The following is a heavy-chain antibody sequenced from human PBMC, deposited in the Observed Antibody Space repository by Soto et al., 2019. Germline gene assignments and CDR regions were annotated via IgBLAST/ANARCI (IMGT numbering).Heavy chain of an antibody. V-gene: IGHV4-61*01. CDR1: GGSVSNKTYY. Sequence: SETLSLTCSVSGGSVSNKTYYWSWIRQPPGKRLEWIGYVYYSGTTNYNPSLKSRVTISVDLSKNQFSLRLSSVTTADTALYYCTRTTAVPNTLRSRYFFDYWGQGTLVTVSS. CDR3: TRTTAVPNTLRSRYFFDY. CDR2: VYYSGTT. D-gene: IGHD4-17*01. J-gene: IGHJ4*02.